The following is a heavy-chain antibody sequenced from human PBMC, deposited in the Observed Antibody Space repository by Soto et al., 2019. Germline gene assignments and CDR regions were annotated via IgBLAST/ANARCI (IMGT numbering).Heavy chain of an antibody. D-gene: IGHD6-6*01. CDR1: GFTFDDYA. Sequence: GGSLRLSCAASGFTFDDYAMHWVRQAPGKGLEWVSGISWNSGSIGYADSVKGRFTISRDNAKNSLYLQMNSLRAEDTALYYCAKGRPYSSSSEAYYYYYGMDVWGQGTTVTVSS. CDR3: AKGRPYSSSSEAYYYYYGMDV. J-gene: IGHJ6*02. CDR2: ISWNSGSI. V-gene: IGHV3-9*01.